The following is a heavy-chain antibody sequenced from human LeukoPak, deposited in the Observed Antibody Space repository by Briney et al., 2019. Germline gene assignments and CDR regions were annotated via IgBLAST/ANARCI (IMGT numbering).Heavy chain of an antibody. CDR1: GGTFSSYA. CDR2: IIPIFGTA. V-gene: IGHV1-69*13. J-gene: IGHJ4*02. Sequence: SVKVSCKASGGTFSSYAISWVRQAPGQGLEWMGGIIPIFGTANYAQKFQGRVTITADESTSIAYMELSSLRSEDTAVYYCARAPTPVTTVFDYWGQGTLVTPSA. D-gene: IGHD4-17*01. CDR3: ARAPTPVTTVFDY.